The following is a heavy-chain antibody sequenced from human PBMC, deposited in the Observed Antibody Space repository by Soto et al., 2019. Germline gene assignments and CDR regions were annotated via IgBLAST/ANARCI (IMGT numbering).Heavy chain of an antibody. D-gene: IGHD1-1*01. Sequence: QLQLQESGPGLVKPSETLSLTCTVSGGSISSSSYYWGWIRQPPGKGLEWIGSIYYSGSTYYNPSLKSRVTISVDTSKNQFSLKLSSVTAADTAVYYCATGGVRGKLEHLNVEYYYYYMDVWGKGTTVTVSS. V-gene: IGHV4-39*01. CDR3: ATGGVRGKLEHLNVEYYYYYMDV. CDR1: GGSISSSSYY. CDR2: IYYSGST. J-gene: IGHJ6*03.